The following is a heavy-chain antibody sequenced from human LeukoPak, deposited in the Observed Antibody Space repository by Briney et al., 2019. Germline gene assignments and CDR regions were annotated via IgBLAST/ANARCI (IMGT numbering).Heavy chain of an antibody. CDR2: ISYDGSHK. CDR1: GFTFSSYA. Sequence: GRSLRLSCAASGFTFSSYALHWVRQAPGKGLEWVAVISYDGSHKDYANSVKGRFTISRDNSENTLYLQMNSLKTEDTAVYYCARVITGYSSSWYVSRWFDPWGQGTLVTVSS. D-gene: IGHD6-13*01. V-gene: IGHV3-30*04. CDR3: ARVITGYSSSWYVSRWFDP. J-gene: IGHJ5*02.